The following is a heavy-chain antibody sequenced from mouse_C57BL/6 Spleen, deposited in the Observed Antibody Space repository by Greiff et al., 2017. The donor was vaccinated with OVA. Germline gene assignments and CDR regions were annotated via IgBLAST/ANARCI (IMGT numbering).Heavy chain of an antibody. Sequence: EVQLVESGGGLVQPKGSLKLSCAASGFSFNTYAMNWVRQAPGKGLEWVARIRSKSNNYATYYADSVKDRFTISRDDSESMLYLQMNNLKTEDTAMYYCVRHIGSSYGYFDVWGTGTTVTVSS. V-gene: IGHV10-1*01. CDR1: GFSFNTYA. D-gene: IGHD1-1*01. J-gene: IGHJ1*03. CDR2: IRSKSNNYAT. CDR3: VRHIGSSYGYFDV.